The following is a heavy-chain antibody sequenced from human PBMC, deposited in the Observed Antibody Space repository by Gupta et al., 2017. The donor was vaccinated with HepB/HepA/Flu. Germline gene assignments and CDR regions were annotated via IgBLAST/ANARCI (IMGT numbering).Heavy chain of an antibody. Sequence: QVQLVQSGPERKKPGASVKVSCKTSGYRFCSYGISWVRQAPRQGLEWLGWISGYNGNTHYAPKVQGRVTLTADTSTNTAYMEFLSLRSDDTATYFCLRDLLDYWGQGTLVTVSS. V-gene: IGHV1-18*01. CDR3: LRDLLDY. CDR1: GYRFCSYG. CDR2: ISGYNGNT. J-gene: IGHJ4*02.